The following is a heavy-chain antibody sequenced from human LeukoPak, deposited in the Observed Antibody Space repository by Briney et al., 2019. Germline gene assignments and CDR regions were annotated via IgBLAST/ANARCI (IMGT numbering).Heavy chain of an antibody. CDR2: FSGGGGST. Sequence: GGSLRLSCAASGFTFSSYAMSWVRQAPGKGLEWVSTFSGGGGSTYYADSVKGRFTISRDNSKNTLYLQMNSLRAEDTAVYFCAKGHYSSGWTPHFDYWGQGTLVTVSS. CDR1: GFTFSSYA. J-gene: IGHJ4*02. D-gene: IGHD6-19*01. V-gene: IGHV3-23*01. CDR3: AKGHYSSGWTPHFDY.